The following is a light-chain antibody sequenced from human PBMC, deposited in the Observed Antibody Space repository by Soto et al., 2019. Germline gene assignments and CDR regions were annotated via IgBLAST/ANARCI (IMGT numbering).Light chain of an antibody. J-gene: IGKJ5*01. CDR1: QSVSSSY. CDR2: GAS. V-gene: IGKV3-15*01. Sequence: EIELTQSPGTLSLSPGEVATLSCRASQSVSSSYLAWYQQKPGQAPRLLIYGASTRATGIPARFSGSGSGTEFTLTISSLQSEDFAVYYCQQYNNWPITFGQGTRLEIK. CDR3: QQYNNWPIT.